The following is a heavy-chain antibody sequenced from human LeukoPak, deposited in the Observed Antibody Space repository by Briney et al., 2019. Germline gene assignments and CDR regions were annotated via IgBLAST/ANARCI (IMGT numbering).Heavy chain of an antibody. J-gene: IGHJ4*02. CDR2: INSDGSST. V-gene: IGHV3-74*01. CDR3: ARVWGDFDY. D-gene: IGHD3-16*01. Sequence: PGGSLRLSCAASGFTFSNYWMHWVRQAPGKGLVWVSRINSDGSSTTYADSMKGRFTISRDNAKNTLYLQMNSLRAEDTAVYYCARVWGDFDYWGQGTLVTVSS. CDR1: GFTFSNYW.